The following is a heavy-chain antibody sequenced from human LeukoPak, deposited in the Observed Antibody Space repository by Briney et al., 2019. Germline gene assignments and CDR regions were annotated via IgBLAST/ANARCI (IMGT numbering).Heavy chain of an antibody. D-gene: IGHD4-17*01. CDR3: ARDRNYGDYSRVCMDY. CDR1: GYTFTSYY. CDR2: INRSGGST. Sequence: ASVKVSCKASGYTFTSYYMHWVRQAPGQGLEWMGIINRSGGSTSYAQKFQGRVTMTRDTSTSTVYMELSSLRSEDTAVYYCARDRNYGDYSRVCMDYWGQGTLVTVSS. V-gene: IGHV1-46*01. J-gene: IGHJ4*02.